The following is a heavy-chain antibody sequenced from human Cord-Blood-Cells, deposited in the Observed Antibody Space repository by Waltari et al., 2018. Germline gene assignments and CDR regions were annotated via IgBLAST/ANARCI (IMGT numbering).Heavy chain of an antibody. CDR3: ARDGKGDFWSGYYTRYYYYGMDV. V-gene: IGHV1-69*12. Sequence: QVQLVQSGAEVKKPGSSVKVSCKASGGTFSSYAISWVRQAPGQGLEWMGGIIPIFGTANYAQKFQGRVTSTADESTSTAYMELGSLRPEDRAVYYCARDGKGDFWSGYYTRYYYYGMDVWGQGTTVTVSS. CDR1: GGTFSSYA. D-gene: IGHD3-3*01. J-gene: IGHJ6*02. CDR2: IIPIFGTA.